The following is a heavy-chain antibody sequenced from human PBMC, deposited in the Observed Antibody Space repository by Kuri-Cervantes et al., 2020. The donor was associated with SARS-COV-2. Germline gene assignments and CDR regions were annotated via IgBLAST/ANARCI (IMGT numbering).Heavy chain of an antibody. CDR2: IMPALGMP. Sequence: SVKVSCKASGYTFTSYGISWVRQGPGQGLEWMGGIMPALGMPNYAQKFRDRVTITADTSTATALLELSGLKSEDTALYYCASDGVSGSLSLDFWGQGTLVTVSS. J-gene: IGHJ4*02. CDR1: GYTFTSYG. V-gene: IGHV1-69*10. D-gene: IGHD6-19*01. CDR3: ASDGVSGSLSLDF.